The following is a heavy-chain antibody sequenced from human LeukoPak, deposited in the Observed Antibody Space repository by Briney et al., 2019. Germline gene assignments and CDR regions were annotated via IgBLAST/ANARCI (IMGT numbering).Heavy chain of an antibody. Sequence: GGSLRLSCAASGLTFSSYAMSWVRQDPGKGPEWVSTITGSGSSTYYADSVKGWFTVSRDVSKSTLYLQMNSLRVEDTALYYCAKARYGTGTYSAFDIWGQGTMVSVSS. J-gene: IGHJ3*02. D-gene: IGHD3-10*01. CDR1: GLTFSSYA. CDR2: ITGSGSST. CDR3: AKARYGTGTYSAFDI. V-gene: IGHV3-23*01.